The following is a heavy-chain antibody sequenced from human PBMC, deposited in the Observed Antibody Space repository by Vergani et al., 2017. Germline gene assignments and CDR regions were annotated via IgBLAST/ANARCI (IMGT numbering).Heavy chain of an antibody. Sequence: QVQLVQSGAEVKKPGSSVKVSCKASGGTFSSYAISWVRQAPGQGLEWMGGIIPIFGTANYAQKFPGRVTITADESTSTAYMELSSLRSEDTAVYYCARMGDSGYDSSGYYYDYWGQGTLVTVSS. CDR3: ARMGDSGYDSSGYYYDY. V-gene: IGHV1-69*01. D-gene: IGHD3-22*01. CDR2: IIPIFGTA. CDR1: GGTFSSYA. J-gene: IGHJ4*02.